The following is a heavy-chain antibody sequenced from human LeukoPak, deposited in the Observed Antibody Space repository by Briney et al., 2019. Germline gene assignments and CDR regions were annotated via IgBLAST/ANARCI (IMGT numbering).Heavy chain of an antibody. V-gene: IGHV1-46*01. Sequence: ASVKVSCKASGYTFTSYYMHWVRQAPGQGLEWMGIINPSGGSTSYAQKFQGRVTMTRDMSTSTVYMELSSLRSEDTAVYYCARSTGAYSSGWYHYYMDVWGKGTTVTVSS. CDR2: INPSGGST. CDR1: GYTFTSYY. CDR3: ARSTGAYSSGWYHYYMDV. D-gene: IGHD6-19*01. J-gene: IGHJ6*03.